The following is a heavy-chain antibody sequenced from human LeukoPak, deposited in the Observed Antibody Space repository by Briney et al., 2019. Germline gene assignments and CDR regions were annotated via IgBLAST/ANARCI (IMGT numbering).Heavy chain of an antibody. CDR2: INHSGST. J-gene: IGHJ6*03. D-gene: IGHD1-26*01. Sequence: SETLSLTCAVYGGSFSGYYWSWIRQPPGKGLEWIGEINHSGSTNYNPSLKSRVTISVDTSKNQFSLKLSSVTAADTAVYYCARHLGVRAYYYYYMDVWGKGTTVTVSS. CDR1: GGSFSGYY. CDR3: ARHLGVRAYYYYYMDV. V-gene: IGHV4-34*01.